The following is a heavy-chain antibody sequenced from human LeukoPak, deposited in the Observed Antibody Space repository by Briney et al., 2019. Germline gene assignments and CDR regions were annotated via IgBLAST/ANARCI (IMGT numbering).Heavy chain of an antibody. V-gene: IGHV1-2*02. CDR2: INPNSGGT. CDR3: ARDRRDCSGGSCYGKYYYYYYMDV. Sequence: ASVKVSCKASGYTFTGYYMHWVRQAPGQGLEWMGWINPNSGGTNYAQKFQGRVTMTRDTSISTAYMELRRLRSVDTAVYYCARDRRDCSGGSCYGKYYYYYYMDVWGKGTTVTVSS. CDR1: GYTFTGYY. D-gene: IGHD2-15*01. J-gene: IGHJ6*03.